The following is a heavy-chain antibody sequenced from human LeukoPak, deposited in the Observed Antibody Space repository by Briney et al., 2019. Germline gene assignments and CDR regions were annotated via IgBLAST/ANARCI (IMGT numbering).Heavy chain of an antibody. CDR2: IRYDGSNK. J-gene: IGHJ3*02. CDR1: GFPFSSHG. V-gene: IGHV3-30*02. Sequence: PGGALRISCAASGFPFSSHGMHLGRPAPGKGLEGVAFIRYDGSNKYYADSVKGRFTISRDNSKNTLYLQMNSLRAEDTAVYYCAKDPTRVPGAFDIWGQGTMVTVSS. CDR3: AKDPTRVPGAFDI. D-gene: IGHD3-10*01.